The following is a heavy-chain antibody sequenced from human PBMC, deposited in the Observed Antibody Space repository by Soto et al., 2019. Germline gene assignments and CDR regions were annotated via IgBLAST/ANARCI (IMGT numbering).Heavy chain of an antibody. D-gene: IGHD3-10*01. CDR3: ASVLGSRRSGSYPSY. CDR1: GFSIRDCS. CDR2: ISTNNDAI. V-gene: IGHV3-48*01. J-gene: IGHJ4*02. Sequence: EVQLVESGGGLVQPGGSLRLSCAASGFSIRDCSRNWVRRAPGKGLEWISYISTNNDAIYYADSVKGRFTISRDNAKNSLYLQMNSLRAEDTALYYCASVLGSRRSGSYPSYWGQGTLVTVSS.